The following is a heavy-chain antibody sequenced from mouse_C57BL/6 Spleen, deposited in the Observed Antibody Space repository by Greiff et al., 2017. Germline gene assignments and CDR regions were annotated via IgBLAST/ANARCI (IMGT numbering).Heavy chain of an antibody. CDR2: IYPSDSET. D-gene: IGHD3-2*02. Sequence: QVQLKQPGAELVRPGSSVKLSCKASGYTFTSYWMDWVKQRPGQGLEWIGNIYPSDSETHYNQKFKDKATLTVDKSSSTAYMQLSSLTSEDSAVYCCARGGGSGPFDYWGQGTTLTVSS. J-gene: IGHJ2*01. V-gene: IGHV1-61*01. CDR3: ARGGGSGPFDY. CDR1: GYTFTSYW.